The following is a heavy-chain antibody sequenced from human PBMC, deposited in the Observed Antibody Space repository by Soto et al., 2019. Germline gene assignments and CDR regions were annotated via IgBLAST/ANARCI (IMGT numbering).Heavy chain of an antibody. CDR2: IKQDGRAK. D-gene: IGHD6-13*01. CDR1: GFTFSRYW. V-gene: IGHV3-7*05. CDR3: PCHQQLVGTPYYDYCGMDA. J-gene: IGHJ6*02. Sequence: EVQLVESGGGLVQPGGSLRLSCAASGFTFSRYWMSWVRQAPGKGLEWVANIKQDGRAKYYEDSVRGRFTISRDNAENSPYRHMKTLRAKDTAVYYCPCHQQLVGTPYYDYCGMDAWGQRTTVTVSS.